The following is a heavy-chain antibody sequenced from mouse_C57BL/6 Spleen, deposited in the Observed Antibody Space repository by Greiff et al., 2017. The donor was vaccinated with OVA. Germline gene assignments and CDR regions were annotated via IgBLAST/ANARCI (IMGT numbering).Heavy chain of an antibody. J-gene: IGHJ3*01. CDR2: INPNNGGT. CDR1: GYTFTDYN. CDR3: ARGDYYYYGSSSAWFAY. V-gene: IGHV1-22*01. D-gene: IGHD1-1*01. Sequence: EVQLQQSGPELVKPGASVKMSCKASGYTFTDYNMHWVKQSHGKSLEWIGYINPNNGGTSYNQKFKGKATLTVNKSSSTAYMELRSLTSEDSAVYYCARGDYYYYGSSSAWFAYWGQGTLVTVSA.